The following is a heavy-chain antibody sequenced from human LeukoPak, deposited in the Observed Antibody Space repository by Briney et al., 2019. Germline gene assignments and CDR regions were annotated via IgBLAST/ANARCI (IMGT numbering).Heavy chain of an antibody. Sequence: SETLSLTCAVSGYSISSGYYWGWLRQPPGKGLEWIGSIYHSGSTYYNPSLKSRVTISVDTSKNQFSLKLSSVTAADTAVYYCARGGYYGDPPLDYWGQGTLVTVSS. CDR2: IYHSGST. CDR1: GYSISSGYY. CDR3: ARGGYYGDPPLDY. D-gene: IGHD4-17*01. J-gene: IGHJ4*02. V-gene: IGHV4-38-2*01.